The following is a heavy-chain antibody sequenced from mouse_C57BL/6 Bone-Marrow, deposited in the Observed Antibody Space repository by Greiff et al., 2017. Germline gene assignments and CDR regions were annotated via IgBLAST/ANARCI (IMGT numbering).Heavy chain of an antibody. CDR3: ARRGYDYDNY. CDR2: ILPGSGST. Sequence: VQLQQSGAELMKPGASVKLSCKATGYTFTGSWIEWVKQRPGHGLEWIGEILPGSGSTNYNDKFKGKATFTADTSSNTAYMQLSSLTTKDSAIYYCARRGYDYDNYWGQGTTLTVSS. V-gene: IGHV1-9*01. J-gene: IGHJ2*01. CDR1: GYTFTGSW. D-gene: IGHD2-4*01.